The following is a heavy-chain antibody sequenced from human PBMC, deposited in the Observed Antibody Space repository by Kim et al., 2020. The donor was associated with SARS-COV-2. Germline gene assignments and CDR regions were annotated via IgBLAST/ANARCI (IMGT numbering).Heavy chain of an antibody. D-gene: IGHD3-9*01. CDR2: IYYSGST. V-gene: IGHV4-39*01. Sequence: SETLSLTCTVSGGSISSSSYYWGWIRQPPGKGLEWIGSIYYSGSTYYNPSLKSRVTISVDTSKNQFSLKLSSVTAADTAVYYCATGVYDILTGYYPFDYWGQGTLVTVSS. CDR1: GGSISSSSYY. J-gene: IGHJ4*02. CDR3: ATGVYDILTGYYPFDY.